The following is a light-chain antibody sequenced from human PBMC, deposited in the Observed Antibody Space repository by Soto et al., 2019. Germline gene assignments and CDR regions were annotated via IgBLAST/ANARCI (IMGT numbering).Light chain of an antibody. CDR3: QQYSKWPIT. CDR2: GIS. Sequence: EMVMTQSPAILSVSPGESATLSCRASQSVNSNYLAWYQQHPGQPPRLLIYGISTRATGIPARFSGSGSGTEFSLTISSLKSEDFAVYYCQQYSKWPITFGQGTRLEI. CDR1: QSVNSN. V-gene: IGKV3-15*01. J-gene: IGKJ5*01.